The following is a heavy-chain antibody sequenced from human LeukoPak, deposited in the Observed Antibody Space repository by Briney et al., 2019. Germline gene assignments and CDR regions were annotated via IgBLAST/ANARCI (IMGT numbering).Heavy chain of an antibody. CDR3: ARGVVVAASLFDY. J-gene: IGHJ4*02. D-gene: IGHD2-15*01. CDR2: IYGSGYT. V-gene: IGHV4-59*01. Sequence: SETLSLTCTVSGGSISGWYWSWIRQPPGKGLEWIGNIYGSGYTNYNPSLKSRVTMSIDTSKNHFSLKLTSVTAADTAVYYCARGVVVAASLFDYWGQGTLVTVSS. CDR1: GGSISGWY.